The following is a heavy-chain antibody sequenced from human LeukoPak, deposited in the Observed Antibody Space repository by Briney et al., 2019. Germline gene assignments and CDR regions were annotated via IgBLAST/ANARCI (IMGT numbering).Heavy chain of an antibody. CDR1: GFTFSDHY. V-gene: IGHV3-72*01. D-gene: IGHD2-21*01. J-gene: IGHJ4*02. CDR3: AREYSAGLDY. Sequence: GGSLGLSCAASGFTFSDHYMDWVRQAPGKGLEWVGRIRSKVNDYTAEYAASVKGRFTMSRDESKNSLYLQMNTLITEDTAVYYCAREYSAGLDYWGQGTLVTVSS. CDR2: IRSKVNDYTA.